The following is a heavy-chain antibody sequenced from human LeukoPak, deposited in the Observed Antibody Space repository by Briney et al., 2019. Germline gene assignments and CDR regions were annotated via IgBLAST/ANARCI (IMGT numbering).Heavy chain of an antibody. CDR1: GGTFISYA. CDR3: ARPGTTGERLYFDY. Sequence: GASVKVSCKASGGTFISYAISWVRQAPGQGLEWMGGIIPIFGTANYAQKFQGRVTITADESTSTAYMELSSLRSEDTAVYYCARPGTTGERLYFDYWGQGTLVTVSS. J-gene: IGHJ4*02. V-gene: IGHV1-69*13. CDR2: IIPIFGTA. D-gene: IGHD7-27*01.